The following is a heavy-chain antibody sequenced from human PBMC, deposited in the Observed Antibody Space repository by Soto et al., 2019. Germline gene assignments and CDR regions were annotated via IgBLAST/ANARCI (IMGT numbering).Heavy chain of an antibody. J-gene: IGHJ5*02. CDR2: IDWDDDK. D-gene: IGHD1-1*01. Sequence: GSGPTLVNPTQTLTLTCTFPGFSLSTSGMRVSWIRQPPGKALEWLARIDWDDDKFYSTSLKTRLTISKDTSKNQVVLTMTNIDPVDTATYYCAKTGTDGSWFDPWGQGTLVTVSS. CDR3: AKTGTDGSWFDP. V-gene: IGHV2-70*04. CDR1: GFSLSTSGMR.